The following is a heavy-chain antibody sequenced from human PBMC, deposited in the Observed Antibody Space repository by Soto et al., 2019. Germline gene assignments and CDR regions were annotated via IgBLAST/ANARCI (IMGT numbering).Heavy chain of an antibody. CDR1: GGTFSSYA. CDR3: ATADTAVAGY. Sequence: GASVKVSCKASGGTFSSYAISWVRQAPGQGLEWMGVIIPIFGTTNYAQKFQGRVTITADESASTVYMELSSLKSEDTAVYYCATADTAVAGYWGQGTLVTVSS. J-gene: IGHJ4*02. CDR2: IIPIFGTT. V-gene: IGHV1-69*13. D-gene: IGHD5-18*01.